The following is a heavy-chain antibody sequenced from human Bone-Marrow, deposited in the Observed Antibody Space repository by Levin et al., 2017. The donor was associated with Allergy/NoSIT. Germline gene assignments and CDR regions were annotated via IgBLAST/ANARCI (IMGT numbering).Heavy chain of an antibody. CDR1: GFTISSNY. Sequence: GESLKISCEASGFTISSNYMSWVRQAPGKGLEWVSVIYSGGSTYYADSVKGRFTISRDNSKNTLYLQMNSLRAEDTAVYYCARGGRSGNDFDYWGQGTLVTVSA. CDR3: ARGGRSGNDFDY. J-gene: IGHJ4*02. D-gene: IGHD6-25*01. CDR2: IYSGGST. V-gene: IGHV3-53*01.